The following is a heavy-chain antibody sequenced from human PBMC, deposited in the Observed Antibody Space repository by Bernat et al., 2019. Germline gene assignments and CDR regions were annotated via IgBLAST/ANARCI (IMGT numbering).Heavy chain of an antibody. J-gene: IGHJ4*02. D-gene: IGHD6-19*01. V-gene: IGHV3-48*03. Sequence: EVQLVESGGGLVQPGGSLRLSCAASGFTFSSYEMNWVRQAPGKGLEWVSYISSSGSTIYYADSVKGRFTISRDNAKNSLYLQMNSLRAEDTAVYYCARGSGWYFYFDYWGQGTLVTVSS. CDR3: ARGSGWYFYFDY. CDR2: ISSSGSTI. CDR1: GFTFSSYE.